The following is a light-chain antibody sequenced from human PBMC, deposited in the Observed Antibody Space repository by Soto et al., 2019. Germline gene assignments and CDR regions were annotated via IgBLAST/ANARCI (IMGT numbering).Light chain of an antibody. CDR3: QAWDSSTYV. Sequence: SYELTQPPSVSVSPGQTASITCSGDKLGDKYACWYQQKPGQSPVLVIYQDSKRPSGIPERFSGSNSRNTATLTISGTQAMDEADYYCQAWDSSTYVFGTGTQLTVL. CDR1: KLGDKY. J-gene: IGLJ1*01. CDR2: QDS. V-gene: IGLV3-1*01.